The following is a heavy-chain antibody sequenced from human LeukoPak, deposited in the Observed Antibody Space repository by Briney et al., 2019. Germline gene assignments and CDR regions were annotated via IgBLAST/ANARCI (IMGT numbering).Heavy chain of an antibody. CDR2: INPNSGGT. CDR1: GCTFTGYY. V-gene: IGHV1-2*02. CDR3: ARDRYYDSSGYYYRAFDI. D-gene: IGHD3-22*01. Sequence: GASVKVSCKASGCTFTGYYMHWVRQAPGQGLEWMGWINPNSGGTNYAQKFQGRVTMSVDTSKNQFSLKLSSVTAADTAVYYCARDRYYDSSGYYYRAFDIWGQGTMVTVSS. J-gene: IGHJ3*02.